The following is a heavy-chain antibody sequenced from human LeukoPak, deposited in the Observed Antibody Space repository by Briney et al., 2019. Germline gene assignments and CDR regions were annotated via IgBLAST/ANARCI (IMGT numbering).Heavy chain of an antibody. CDR2: IYYSGST. V-gene: IGHV4-59*01. CDR1: GGSISSYY. D-gene: IGHD2-2*01. CDR3: ARDMPRRFGMDV. J-gene: IGHJ6*02. Sequence: SETLSLTCTVFGGSISSYYWSWIRQPPGKGLEWIGYIYYSGSTNYNPSLKSRVTISVDTSKNQFSLKLSSVTAADTAVYYCARDMPRRFGMDVWGQGTTVTVSS.